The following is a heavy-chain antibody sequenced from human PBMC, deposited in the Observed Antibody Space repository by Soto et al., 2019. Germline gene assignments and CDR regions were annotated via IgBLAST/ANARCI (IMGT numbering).Heavy chain of an antibody. CDR2: ISYDGSNK. CDR3: ARDYSGYYDSSGSFRY. CDR1: GFTFSSYA. J-gene: IGHJ4*02. D-gene: IGHD3-22*01. Sequence: QVQLVESGGGVVQPGRSLRLSCAASGFTFSSYAMHRVRQAPGKGLEWVAVISYDGSNKYYADSVKGRFTISRDNSKITLYLQMNSLRAEDTAVYYCARDYSGYYDSSGSFRYWGQGTLVTVSS. V-gene: IGHV3-30-3*01.